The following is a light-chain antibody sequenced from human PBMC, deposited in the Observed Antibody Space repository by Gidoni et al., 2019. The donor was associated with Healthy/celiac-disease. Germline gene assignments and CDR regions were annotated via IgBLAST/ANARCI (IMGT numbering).Light chain of an antibody. CDR3: QQYYSTPGT. CDR2: WAS. CDR1: QSVLYSSNNKNY. V-gene: IGKV4-1*01. Sequence: DIVMTQSQDSLAVSLGKRATINCKSSQSVLYSSNNKNYLAWYQQKPGQPPKLLIYWASTRESGVPDRFSGSGSGTDFTLTISSLQAEDVAVYYCQQYYSTPGTFGQGTKVEIK. J-gene: IGKJ1*01.